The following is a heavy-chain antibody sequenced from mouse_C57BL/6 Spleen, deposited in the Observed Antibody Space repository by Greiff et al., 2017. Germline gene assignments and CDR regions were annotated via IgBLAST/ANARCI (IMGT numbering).Heavy chain of an antibody. CDR3: ARGDLRVGVAMDY. CDR2: IYPGDGDT. J-gene: IGHJ4*01. CDR1: GFAFSSYW. D-gene: IGHD2-12*01. Sequence: QVQLQQSGAELVKPGASVKISCKASGFAFSSYWMNWVQQRPGKGLEWIGQIYPGDGDTNYNGKFNGKATLTADKSSSTAYMQLSSLTSEDSAVDFCARGDLRVGVAMDYWGQGTSVTVSS. V-gene: IGHV1-80*01.